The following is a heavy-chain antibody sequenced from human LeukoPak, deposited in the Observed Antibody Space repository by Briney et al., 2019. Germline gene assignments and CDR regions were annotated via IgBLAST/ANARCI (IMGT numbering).Heavy chain of an antibody. Sequence: SETLSLTCTVSGGSISSGSYYWSWIRQPAGKGLEWIGRIYTSGSTNYNPPLKSRVTISVDTSKNQFSLKLSSVTAADTAVYYCARGRGLGYWGQGTLVTVSS. CDR2: IYTSGST. CDR3: ARGRGLGY. D-gene: IGHD3-10*01. CDR1: GGSISSGSYY. V-gene: IGHV4-61*02. J-gene: IGHJ4*02.